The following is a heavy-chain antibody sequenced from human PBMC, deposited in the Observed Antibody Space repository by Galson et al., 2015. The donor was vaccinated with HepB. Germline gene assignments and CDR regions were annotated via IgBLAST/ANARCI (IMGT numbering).Heavy chain of an antibody. CDR1: GYTFTGYY. Sequence: SVKVSCKASGYTFTGYYMHWVRQAPGQGLEWMGWINPNSGGTNYAQKFQGWVTMTRDKSISTAYMELSRLRSDDTAVYYCAREGKGGAGSYYFDYWGQGTLVTVSS. D-gene: IGHD3-10*01. J-gene: IGHJ4*02. CDR3: AREGKGGAGSYYFDY. V-gene: IGHV1-2*04. CDR2: INPNSGGT.